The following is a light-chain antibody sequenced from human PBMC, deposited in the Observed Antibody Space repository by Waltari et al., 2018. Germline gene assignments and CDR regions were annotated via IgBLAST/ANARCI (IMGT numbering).Light chain of an antibody. CDR2: NTN. V-gene: IGLV7-46*01. CDR3: LLFYGGAWV. Sequence: QAVVTQEPSLTVSPGGTVTLTCGSSSDAATSGHSPYWLQQRPGQAPRTLIFNTNDKHSWTPARFSGSLLGGRAALTLSGAQPEDEAEYFCLLFYGGAWVFGGGTEVTVL. J-gene: IGLJ3*02. CDR1: SDAATSGHS.